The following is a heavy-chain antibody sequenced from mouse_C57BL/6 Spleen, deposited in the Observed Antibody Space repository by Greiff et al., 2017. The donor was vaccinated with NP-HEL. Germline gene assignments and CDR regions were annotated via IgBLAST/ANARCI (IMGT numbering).Heavy chain of an antibody. J-gene: IGHJ1*03. CDR3: AGYKEYYLWYGWYFDV. V-gene: IGHV7-3*01. D-gene: IGHD2-1*01. CDR2: IRNKANGYTT. CDR1: GFTFTDYY. Sequence: EVKVVESGGGLVQPGGSLSLSCAASGFTFTDYYMSWVRQPPGKALEWLGFIRNKANGYTTEYSASVKGRFTISRDNSQGILYLQMNALSAEDSATYYCAGYKEYYLWYGWYFDVWGTGTTVTVPS.